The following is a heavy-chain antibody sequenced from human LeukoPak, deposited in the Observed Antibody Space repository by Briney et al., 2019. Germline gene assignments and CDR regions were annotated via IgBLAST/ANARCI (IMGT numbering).Heavy chain of an antibody. J-gene: IGHJ5*02. V-gene: IGHV3-74*01. CDR3: ARELAVGGTWFDP. CDR2: IKSDGSTT. Sequence: GGSLRLSCAASEFTFSHHWMHWVRQAPGKGLVWVSRIKSDGSTTNYADSVKGRFTISRDNAKNTLYLQMNSLRAEDTAVYYCARELAVGGTWFDPWGQGTLVTVSS. CDR1: EFTFSHHW. D-gene: IGHD6-19*01.